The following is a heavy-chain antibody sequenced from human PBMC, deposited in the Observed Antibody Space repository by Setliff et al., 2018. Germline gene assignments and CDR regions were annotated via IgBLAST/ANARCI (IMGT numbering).Heavy chain of an antibody. CDR1: GFTFINYW. J-gene: IGHJ4*02. D-gene: IGHD2-21*01. Sequence: GASVKVSCAASGFTFINYWMSWVRQAPGTGLEWLANIKQDGSEKFYVDSVKGRFTISRDNAKNSLYLQMNNLRAEDTAVYYCVRDSPYCVNGVCRGYWGQGTQVTVSS. V-gene: IGHV3-7*03. CDR3: VRDSPYCVNGVCRGY. CDR2: IKQDGSEK.